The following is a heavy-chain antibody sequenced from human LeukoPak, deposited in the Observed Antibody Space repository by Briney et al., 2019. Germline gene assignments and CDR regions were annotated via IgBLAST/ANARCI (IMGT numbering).Heavy chain of an antibody. CDR3: VRGTGY. Sequence: GGSLRLSCSVSGFTFSTYVMHWVRQAPGKGLEYVSAFSSIGDNTYYADSVKGRFTISRDNSKNTLYLQMSSLRADDTAVYYCVRGTGYWGQGTLVTVSS. V-gene: IGHV3-64D*06. J-gene: IGHJ4*02. CDR2: FSSIGDNT. CDR1: GFTFSTYV.